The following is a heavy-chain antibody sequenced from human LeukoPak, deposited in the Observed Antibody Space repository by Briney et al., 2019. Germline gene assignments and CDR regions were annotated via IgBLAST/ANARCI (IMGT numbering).Heavy chain of an antibody. Sequence: GGSLRLSCAASGFTFTNVWMSWVRQSPGKGLEWVGRIISKTGGGTTDYAAPVKGRFTISRDNAKNSLYLQMNSLRDEDTAVYYCATSTGGFGEPEKFYYYGMDVWGQGTTVTVSS. J-gene: IGHJ6*02. CDR1: GFTFTNVW. D-gene: IGHD3-10*01. V-gene: IGHV3-15*01. CDR3: ATSTGGFGEPEKFYYYGMDV. CDR2: IISKTGGGTT.